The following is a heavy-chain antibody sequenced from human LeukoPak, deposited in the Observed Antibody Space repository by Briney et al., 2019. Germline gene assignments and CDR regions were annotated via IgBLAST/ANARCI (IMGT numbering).Heavy chain of an antibody. J-gene: IGHJ4*02. V-gene: IGHV3-66*01. CDR3: ARARRGAPADY. D-gene: IGHD1-26*01. CDR1: GFTVSSNY. Sequence: PGGSLRLSCAASGFTVSSNYMSWVRQAPGKGLEWVSVIYSGGSTYYADSVKGRFTISRDNSKNTLYLQMNSLKAEDTGVYYCARARRGAPADYWGQGTLVTVSS. CDR2: IYSGGST.